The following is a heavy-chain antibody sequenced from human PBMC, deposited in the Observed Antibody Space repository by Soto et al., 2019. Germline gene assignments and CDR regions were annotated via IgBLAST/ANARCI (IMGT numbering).Heavy chain of an antibody. CDR2: ISYSGST. Sequence: PSETLSLTCTVSGGSISSGGYYWSWIRQHPGTGLEWIGHISYSGSTYYNTSLKSRVTISVDTSKNQFSLKLSSVTTADTAVYYWTKRPWADYGGIFDPWGQGTLVTVSS. CDR3: TKRPWADYGGIFDP. D-gene: IGHD4-17*01. J-gene: IGHJ5*02. V-gene: IGHV4-31*09. CDR1: GGSISSGGYY.